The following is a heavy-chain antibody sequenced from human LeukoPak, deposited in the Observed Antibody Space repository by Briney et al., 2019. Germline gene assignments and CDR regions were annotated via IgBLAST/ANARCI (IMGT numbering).Heavy chain of an antibody. V-gene: IGHV5-51*01. CDR2: IYPGDSDT. CDR1: GYSFPSSW. J-gene: IGHJ4*02. D-gene: IGHD1-1*01. Sequence: GESLKISCKCSGYSFPSSWIGWVRQMPGKGLEWMGIIYPGDSDTRYRPSFQGQVTISADKSISTAYLQWSSLNTSDTAMYYCARYTDHYYLYYRGQGTLVTVSS. CDR3: ARYTDHYYLYY.